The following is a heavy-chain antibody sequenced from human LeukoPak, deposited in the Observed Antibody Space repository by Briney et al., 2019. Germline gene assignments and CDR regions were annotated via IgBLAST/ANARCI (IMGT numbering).Heavy chain of an antibody. CDR3: ARSAAAGRIVATFGY. V-gene: IGHV3-30*04. J-gene: IGHJ4*02. Sequence: GGSLRLSCAASGFSLSSYAMHWVRQAPGKGLEWVAIISYDGSKKYYADSVKGRFTISRDNSKNTLFLQMNSLRAEDTAVYYCARSAAAGRIVATFGYWGQGTLVIVSS. D-gene: IGHD5-12*01. CDR2: ISYDGSKK. CDR1: GFSLSSYA.